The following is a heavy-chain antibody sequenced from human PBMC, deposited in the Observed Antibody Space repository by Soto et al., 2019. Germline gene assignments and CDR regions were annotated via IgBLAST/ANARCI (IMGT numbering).Heavy chain of an antibody. Sequence: ASVKVACKAAGYTFTSYDIKYVRQATGQGLEWMGWMNPNSGNTGYAQKFQGRVTMTRNTSISTAYMELSSLRSEDTAVYYCARAPRITIFGVVPTGDYYYYLALWGKGTTVTVSS. CDR1: GYTFTSYD. CDR3: ARAPRITIFGVVPTGDYYYYLAL. J-gene: IGHJ6*03. CDR2: MNPNSGNT. D-gene: IGHD3-3*01. V-gene: IGHV1-8*01.